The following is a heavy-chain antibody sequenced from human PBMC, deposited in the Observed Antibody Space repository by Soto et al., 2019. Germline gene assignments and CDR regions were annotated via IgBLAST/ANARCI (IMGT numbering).Heavy chain of an antibody. D-gene: IGHD2-8*01. J-gene: IGHJ4*02. CDR2: IYSNGDT. CDR1: GFSVGSNY. Sequence: EVQLVETGGGLIQPGGSLLLSCAASGFSVGSNYMTWVRPYPGKGLEWVSLIYSNGDTDYADSVKGRFSISRDNFNDTLYLQMNNLRAEDTAVYHCARKSDSSPVPEADGVWGRGTLVTVSS. CDR3: ARKSDSSPVPEADGV. V-gene: IGHV3-53*02.